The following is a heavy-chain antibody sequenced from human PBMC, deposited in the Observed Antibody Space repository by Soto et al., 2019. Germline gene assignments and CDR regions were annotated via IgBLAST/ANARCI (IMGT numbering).Heavy chain of an antibody. CDR3: GHRPGGSLSGWDNGYFDY. CDR2: IYWDDDK. J-gene: IGHJ4*02. D-gene: IGHD6-19*01. CDR1: GFSISTSQVG. V-gene: IGHV2-5*02. Sequence: VSGPTLVNPTQTLTLTGTFSGFSISTSQVGVGWVRQPPGKAQEWLAIIYWDDDKRYNPSLRNRLSITKDTSKNQVVLTMTNVDPVDTATYYCGHRPGGSLSGWDNGYFDYWGRGVLVTSPQ.